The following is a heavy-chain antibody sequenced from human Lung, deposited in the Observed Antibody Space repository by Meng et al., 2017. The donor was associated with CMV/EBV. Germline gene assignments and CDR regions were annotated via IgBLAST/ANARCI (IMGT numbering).Heavy chain of an antibody. V-gene: IGHV1-46*01. Sequence: HVQLVQSGAEGEKPGASVKVSCKASGYTFTNYYMHWVRQAPGQGLEWMGIINTSVGYTSHAQKFQGRVTMTRDTSTSTVHMEVSSLRSADTAVYYCARASRVLGGFDYWGQGTLVTVSS. CDR1: GYTFTNYY. CDR2: INTSVGYT. CDR3: ARASRVLGGFDY. J-gene: IGHJ4*02. D-gene: IGHD3-16*01.